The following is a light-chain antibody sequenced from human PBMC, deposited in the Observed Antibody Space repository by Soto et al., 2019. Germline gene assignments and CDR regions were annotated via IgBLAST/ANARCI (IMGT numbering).Light chain of an antibody. CDR3: QVWDSGSDHAV. V-gene: IGLV3-21*02. CDR2: DDS. CDR1: NIGRKS. Sequence: SYELTQPPPVSVAPGQTATITCGGNNIGRKSVHWYQQKPGQAPALVVRDDSGRPSGIPERFSGSNSGNTATLTISRVEAGDEADYYCQVWDSGSDHAVFGGGTKLTVL. J-gene: IGLJ2*01.